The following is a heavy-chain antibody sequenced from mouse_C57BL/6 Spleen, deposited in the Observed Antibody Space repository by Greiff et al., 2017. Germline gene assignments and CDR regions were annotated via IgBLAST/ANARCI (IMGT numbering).Heavy chain of an antibody. CDR3: ARGYYGSSLSWFAY. J-gene: IGHJ3*01. Sequence: EVQLQESGPELVKPGDSVKISCKASGYSFTGYFMNWVMQSHGKSLEWIGRINPYNGDTFYNQKFKGKATLTVDKSSSTAHMELRSLTSEDSAVYYCARGYYGSSLSWFAYWGQGTLVTVSA. V-gene: IGHV1-20*01. CDR1: GYSFTGYF. D-gene: IGHD1-1*01. CDR2: INPYNGDT.